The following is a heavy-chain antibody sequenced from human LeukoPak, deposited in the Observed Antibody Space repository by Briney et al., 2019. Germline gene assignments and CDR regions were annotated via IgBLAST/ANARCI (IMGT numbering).Heavy chain of an antibody. J-gene: IGHJ6*02. CDR3: ARDLGRYYGMDV. Sequence: SETLSLTCTVSGGSISSYYWSWIRQPPGKGLEWIGYIYYSGSTNYNPSLKSRVTISVDTSKNQFSLKLSSVTAADTAVYYCARDLGRYYGMDVWGQGTTVTVSS. CDR2: IYYSGST. CDR1: GGSISSYY. V-gene: IGHV4-59*01.